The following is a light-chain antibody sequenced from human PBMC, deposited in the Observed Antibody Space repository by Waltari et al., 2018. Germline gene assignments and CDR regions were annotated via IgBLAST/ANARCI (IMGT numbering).Light chain of an antibody. CDR1: RRVSTN. J-gene: IGKJ2*01. CDR2: AAC. CDR3: QQSFNVPYT. V-gene: IGKV1-39*01. Sequence: DIQMTQSPSSLSASVGDRVTITCRASRRVSTNLNWYQQKPGKGPRLLIYAACSLQGGVPPRFSGSGSGTDFTLTISSLQPEDFATYSCQQSFNVPYTFGQGTKLEL.